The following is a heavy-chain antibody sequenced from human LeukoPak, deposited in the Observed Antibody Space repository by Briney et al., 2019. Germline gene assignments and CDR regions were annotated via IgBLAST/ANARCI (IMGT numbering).Heavy chain of an antibody. CDR1: GFTFSSYE. J-gene: IGHJ4*02. Sequence: GGSLRLSCAASGFTFSSYEMNWVRQAPGKGLDWASYISSSGSSIYYADSVKGRFTISRDNAKNSLYLQMNSLRAEDTAVYYCARGQWVAFDYWGQGTLVTVSS. D-gene: IGHD6-19*01. CDR2: ISSSGSSI. V-gene: IGHV3-48*03. CDR3: ARGQWVAFDY.